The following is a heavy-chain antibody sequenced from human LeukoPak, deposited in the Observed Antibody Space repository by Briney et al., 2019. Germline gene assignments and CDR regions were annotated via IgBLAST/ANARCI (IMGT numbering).Heavy chain of an antibody. D-gene: IGHD3-10*01. CDR3: ARAAYYGSGSYYTDPYYYYYMDV. V-gene: IGHV3-64*01. J-gene: IGHJ6*03. CDR1: GFTFSSYA. CDR2: ISSNGGST. Sequence: GGSLRLSCAASGFTFSSYAMHWVRQAPGKGLEYVSAISSNGGSTYYANSVKGRFTISRDNSKNTLYLQMGSLRAEDMAVYYCARAAYYGSGSYYTDPYYYYYMDVWGKGTTVTVSS.